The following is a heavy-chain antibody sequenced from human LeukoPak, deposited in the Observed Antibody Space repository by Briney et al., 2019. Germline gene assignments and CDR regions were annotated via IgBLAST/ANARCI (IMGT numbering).Heavy chain of an antibody. J-gene: IGHJ4*02. D-gene: IGHD3-22*01. CDR2: ICYSGST. CDR3: ARGPDYYDSSGYH. CDR1: GGSISSSSYY. V-gene: IGHV4-39*07. Sequence: SETLSLTCTVSGGSISSSSYYWGWIRQPPGKGLEWIGSICYSGSTYYNPSLKSRVTISVDTSKNQFSLKLSSVTAADTAVYYCARGPDYYDSSGYHWGQGTLVTVSS.